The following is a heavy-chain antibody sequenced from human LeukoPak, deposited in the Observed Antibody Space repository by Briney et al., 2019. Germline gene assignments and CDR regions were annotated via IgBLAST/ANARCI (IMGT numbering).Heavy chain of an antibody. Sequence: PSETLSLTCAVSGGSISSSNWWSWVRQPPGKGLGGIGEIYHNGNTNYNPSLKSRVTISVDKSKNRFSLTLRPVTAPDTAVYYCAKSRDGYNKFDYWGQGTLVTVSS. J-gene: IGHJ4*02. CDR2: IYHNGNT. D-gene: IGHD5-24*01. CDR1: GGSISSSNW. V-gene: IGHV4-4*02. CDR3: AKSRDGYNKFDY.